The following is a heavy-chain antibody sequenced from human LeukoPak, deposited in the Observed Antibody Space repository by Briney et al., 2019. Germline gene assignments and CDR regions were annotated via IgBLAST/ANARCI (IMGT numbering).Heavy chain of an antibody. V-gene: IGHV1-2*04. Sequence: ASVKVSCKASGYTFTGYYMHWVRQAPGQGLEWMGWINPNSGGTNYAQKFRGWVTLTRDTSITTAYMELSSLSPDDTAIYYCARDKDRYGSGPFDYWGQGTLVMASS. J-gene: IGHJ4*01. CDR1: GYTFTGYY. D-gene: IGHD3-10*01. CDR2: INPNSGGT. CDR3: ARDKDRYGSGPFDY.